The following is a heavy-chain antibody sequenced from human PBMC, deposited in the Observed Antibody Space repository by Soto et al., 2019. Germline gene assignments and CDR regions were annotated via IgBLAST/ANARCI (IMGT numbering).Heavy chain of an antibody. CDR1: RFNFSDYP. Sequence: WRALRVPCVPSRFNFSDYPMNRVRQAPGKGLEWVSSVRTISSAIYFADSVRGRFTMSRDNARNSLYLQMTSLRDEDTAVYYCASETPSFDCWGRGTMVTVSS. D-gene: IGHD2-15*01. CDR2: VRTISSAI. J-gene: IGHJ4*02. CDR3: ASETPSFDC. V-gene: IGHV3-48*02.